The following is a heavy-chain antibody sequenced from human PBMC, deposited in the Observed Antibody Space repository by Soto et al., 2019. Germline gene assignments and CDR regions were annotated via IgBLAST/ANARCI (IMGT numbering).Heavy chain of an antibody. J-gene: IGHJ4*02. CDR2: ISKDGLDR. Sequence: LRLSCVVSGFTFSDFGMHWVRQSPGEGLAWVASISKDGLDRYYSESVKGRFTISRDDSKNTVFLQMSSLKVEDTAAYFCASPREGQWLVFDHWGQRTLVTVSS. V-gene: IGHV3-30*19. CDR3: ASPREGQWLVFDH. CDR1: GFTFSDFG. D-gene: IGHD6-19*01.